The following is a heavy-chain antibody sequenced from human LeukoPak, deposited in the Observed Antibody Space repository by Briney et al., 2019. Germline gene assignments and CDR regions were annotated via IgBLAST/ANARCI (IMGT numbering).Heavy chain of an antibody. D-gene: IGHD1-26*01. CDR1: GYSISSGYY. CDR2: NYHSGST. CDR3: AGGGSDYGHDAFDI. Sequence: SETLSLTCTVSGYSISSGYYWGWSRPPPGKGLGGIGSNYHSGSTYYNPSLKSRVTISVDTSKNQFSLKLSAVTAADTAVYYCAGGGSDYGHDAFDIWGQGTMVTVSS. V-gene: IGHV4-38-2*02. J-gene: IGHJ3*02.